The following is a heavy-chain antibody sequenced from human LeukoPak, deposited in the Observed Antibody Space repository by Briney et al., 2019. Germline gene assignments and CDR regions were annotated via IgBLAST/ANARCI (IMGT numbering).Heavy chain of an antibody. Sequence: ASVKVSCKASGYTFTSYYMHWVRQAPGQGLEWMGIINPSGGSTSYAQKFQGRVIMIRETSTSTVYMELSSLRSEDTAVYYCARSNYYYYGMDVWGQGTTVTVSS. J-gene: IGHJ6*02. CDR3: ARSNYYYYGMDV. CDR2: INPSGGST. V-gene: IGHV1-46*01. CDR1: GYTFTSYY.